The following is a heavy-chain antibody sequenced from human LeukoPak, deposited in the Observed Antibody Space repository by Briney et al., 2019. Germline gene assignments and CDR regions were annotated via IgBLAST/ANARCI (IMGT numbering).Heavy chain of an antibody. CDR1: GGSISSYY. J-gene: IGHJ6*02. CDR2: IYTSGST. D-gene: IGHD3-10*01. Sequence: SETLSLTCTVSGGSISSYYWSWIRQPAGKGLEWIGRIYTSGSTNYNPSLKSRVTMSVDTSKNQFSLKLSSVTAADTAVYYCARDRDYHGSWWVVDVWGQGTTVTVSS. CDR3: ARDRDYHGSWWVVDV. V-gene: IGHV4-4*07.